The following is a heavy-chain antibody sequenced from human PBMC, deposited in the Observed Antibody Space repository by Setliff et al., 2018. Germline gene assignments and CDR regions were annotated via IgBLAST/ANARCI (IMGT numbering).Heavy chain of an antibody. Sequence: SETLSLTCTVSGGSISSGDYYWSWIRQPPGKGLEWIGYIYYSGSTYYNPSLKSRVTISVDTSKNHFSLKLSSVTAADTAVYYCARRGADYDILAGDDYWGQGTLVTVSS. D-gene: IGHD3-9*01. CDR3: ARRGADYDILAGDDY. CDR1: GGSISSGDYY. V-gene: IGHV4-30-4*08. CDR2: IYYSGST. J-gene: IGHJ4*02.